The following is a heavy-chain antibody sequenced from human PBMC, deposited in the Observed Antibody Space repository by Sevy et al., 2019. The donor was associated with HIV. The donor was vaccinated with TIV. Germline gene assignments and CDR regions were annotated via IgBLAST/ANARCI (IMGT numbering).Heavy chain of an antibody. J-gene: IGHJ6*03. CDR3: AKVADSSGWIYYYYYMDV. CDR2: ISGSGGST. V-gene: IGHV3-23*01. Sequence: GGSLRLSCAASGFTFSSYAMSWVRQAPGKGLEWVSAISGSGGSTYYADSVKGRFTISRDNSKNTLYLQMNSLRAEDTAVYYCAKVADSSGWIYYYYYMDVWGKGTTVTVSS. CDR1: GFTFSSYA. D-gene: IGHD6-19*01.